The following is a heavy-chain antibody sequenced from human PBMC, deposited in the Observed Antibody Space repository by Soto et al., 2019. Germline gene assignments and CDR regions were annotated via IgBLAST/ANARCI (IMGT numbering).Heavy chain of an antibody. CDR2: ISYDGSTK. D-gene: IGHD5-12*01. Sequence: QVQLVESGGGVVQSGRSLRLSCVASGFTFSIYAMHWVRQAPGKGLEWVAFISYDGSTKYYADSVRGRFTISRDNSKNTLYLQVNSLRADDTAVSYCGRRGYSGFEHTLDYWGQGTLVSVSS. J-gene: IGHJ4*02. CDR1: GFTFSIYA. V-gene: IGHV3-30-3*01. CDR3: GRRGYSGFEHTLDY.